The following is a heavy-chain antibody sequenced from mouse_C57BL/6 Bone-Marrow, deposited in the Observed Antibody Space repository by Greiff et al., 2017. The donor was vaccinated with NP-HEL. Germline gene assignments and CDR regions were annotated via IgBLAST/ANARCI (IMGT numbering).Heavy chain of an antibody. D-gene: IGHD2-3*01. V-gene: IGHV5-6*02. Sequence: DVKLQESGGDLVKPGGSLKLSCAASGFTFSSYGMSWVRQTPDKRLEWVATISSGGSYTYYPDSVKGRFTISRDNAKNTLYLQMSSLKSEDTAMYYCARQDGSHYFDYWGQGTTLTVSS. CDR2: ISSGGSYT. CDR1: GFTFSSYG. J-gene: IGHJ2*01. CDR3: ARQDGSHYFDY.